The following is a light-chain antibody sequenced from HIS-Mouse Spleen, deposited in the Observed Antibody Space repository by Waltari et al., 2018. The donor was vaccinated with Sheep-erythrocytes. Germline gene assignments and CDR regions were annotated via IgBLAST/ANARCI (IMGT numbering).Light chain of an antibody. J-gene: IGLJ3*02. CDR3: CSYAGSSTPWV. CDR2: GGS. Sequence: QSALTQPASVSGSPGQSITISCTGTSSDVWSYNLVSWYQQHPGKAPKLMIYGGSKRPSGVSNRFSGSKSGNTASLTISGLQAEDEADYYCCSYAGSSTPWVFGGGTKLTVL. CDR1: SSDVWSYNL. V-gene: IGLV2-23*01.